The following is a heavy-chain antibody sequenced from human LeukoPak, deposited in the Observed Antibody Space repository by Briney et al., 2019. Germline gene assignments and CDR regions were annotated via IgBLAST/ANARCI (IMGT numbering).Heavy chain of an antibody. J-gene: IGHJ6*03. Sequence: SETLSLTCTVSGASMRGSSNYWGWIRQSPGKGLEWIGSIYYRGSTSYNPSLKSRVAISVDTSQNQFSLSLTSVTAADTAVYYCARESCTSINCYFHYFYYMDVWGRGTTVTVSS. CDR2: IYYRGST. CDR1: GASMRGSSNY. D-gene: IGHD2-2*01. V-gene: IGHV4-39*07. CDR3: ARESCTSINCYFHYFYYMDV.